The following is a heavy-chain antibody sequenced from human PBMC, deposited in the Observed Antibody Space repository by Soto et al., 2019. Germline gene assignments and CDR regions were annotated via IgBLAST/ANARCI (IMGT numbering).Heavy chain of an antibody. Sequence: QVQLVQSGAEVKKPGASVKVSCKASGYTFTGYFIHWVRDVPGQGLEYLGWINPNTGGTDYAQKFQGRVTMTRDTSISXXXXDLKRLTXXXXXXXYCARVASWAXXXXXDPWGQG. V-gene: IGHV1-2*02. J-gene: IGHJ5*02. CDR3: ARVASWAXXXXXDP. D-gene: IGHD3-3*01. CDR2: INPNTGGT. CDR1: GYTFTGYF.